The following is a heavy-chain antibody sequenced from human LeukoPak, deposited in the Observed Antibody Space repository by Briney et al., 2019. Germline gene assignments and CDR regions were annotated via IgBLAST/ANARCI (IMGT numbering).Heavy chain of an antibody. CDR2: IDWDDDK. Sequence: SGPALAKPTQTLTLTCTFSGFSLTTSGMCVSWIRQPPGKALEWLARIDWDDDKFYSTSLKTRLTISKDTSKNQVVLTMTNMDPVDTATYYCAWTRFGDQGSRIDFWGQGTLVTVSS. J-gene: IGHJ4*02. CDR1: GFSLTTSGMC. D-gene: IGHD3-10*01. V-gene: IGHV2-70*17. CDR3: AWTRFGDQGSRIDF.